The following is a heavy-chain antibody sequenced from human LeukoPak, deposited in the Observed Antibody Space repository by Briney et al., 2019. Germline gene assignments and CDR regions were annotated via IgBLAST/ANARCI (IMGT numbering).Heavy chain of an antibody. Sequence: PGGSLRLSCAASGFTFNTYEINWVRQAPGKGLEWVSYITSSITTIDYADSVRGRFTISRDNAKNSVYLQMNSLRVEDTAVYYCARGTVPNSYGVARFDYWGQGTLVTVSS. D-gene: IGHD1-1*01. CDR3: ARGTVPNSYGVARFDY. CDR1: GFTFNTYE. J-gene: IGHJ4*02. CDR2: ITSSITTI. V-gene: IGHV3-48*03.